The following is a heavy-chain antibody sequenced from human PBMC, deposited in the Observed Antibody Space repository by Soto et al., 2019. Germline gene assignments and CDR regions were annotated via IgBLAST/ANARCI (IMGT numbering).Heavy chain of an antibody. J-gene: IGHJ6*03. Sequence: QVQLVESGGGVVQPGRSLRLSCAASGFTFSSYGMHWVRQAPGKGLEWVAVISYDGSNKYYADSVKGRFTISRDNSKNTLYLQMNSLRVEDSAVYYCAKGDYGSGSYYNNYYYYCDVWGKGTTVIVCS. CDR1: GFTFSSYG. CDR2: ISYDGSNK. CDR3: AKGDYGSGSYYNNYYYYCDV. D-gene: IGHD3-10*01. V-gene: IGHV3-30*18.